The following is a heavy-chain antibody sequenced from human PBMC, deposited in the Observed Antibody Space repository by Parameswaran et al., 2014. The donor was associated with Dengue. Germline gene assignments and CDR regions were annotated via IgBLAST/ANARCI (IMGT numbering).Heavy chain of an antibody. D-gene: IGHD2-15*01. CDR3: ARRVVVAATPFDPHYYYYYYMDV. V-gene: IGHV5-51*01. Sequence: VRQAPGKGLEWMGIIYPGDSDTRYSPSFQGQVTISADKSISTAYLQWSSLKASDTAMYYCARRVVVAATPFDPHYYYYYYMDVWGKGTTVTVSS. CDR2: IYPGDSDT. J-gene: IGHJ6*03.